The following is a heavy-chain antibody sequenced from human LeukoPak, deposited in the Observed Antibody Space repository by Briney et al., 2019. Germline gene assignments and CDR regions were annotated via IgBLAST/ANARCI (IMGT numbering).Heavy chain of an antibody. J-gene: IGHJ4*02. Sequence: GGSLRLSCSASGFSFTNAWMSWVRQAPGIGLEWVGRIRSKADGGTTDYTAPVKGRFSMSRDDSNNMLYLQMNSLKTEDTAVYYYTTGALDYWGQGTLVTVSS. CDR3: TTGALDY. V-gene: IGHV3-15*01. CDR2: IRSKADGGTT. D-gene: IGHD3-10*01. CDR1: GFSFTNAW.